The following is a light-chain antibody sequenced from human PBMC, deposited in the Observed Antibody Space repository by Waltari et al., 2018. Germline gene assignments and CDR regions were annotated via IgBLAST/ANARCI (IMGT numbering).Light chain of an antibody. CDR2: ETS. J-gene: IGKJ3*01. V-gene: IGKV3-20*01. Sequence: EIVLTQSPGTLSLSPGERATLSCRARQTLSSTYLAWYQQKPGQAPRLLIYETSTRATGIPDRFSGSGSGTDFTLTISRLEPEDLAVYYCHQYGNSAPFTFGPGTKVDIK. CDR1: QTLSSTY. CDR3: HQYGNSAPFT.